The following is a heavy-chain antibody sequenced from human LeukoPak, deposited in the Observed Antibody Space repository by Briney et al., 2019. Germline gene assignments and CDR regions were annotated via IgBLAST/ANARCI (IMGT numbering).Heavy chain of an antibody. V-gene: IGHV3-23*01. CDR3: AKSRGESRGASNY. CDR2: ISGSGGST. CDR1: GFTFSSYA. D-gene: IGHD1-26*01. Sequence: GGSLRLSCAASGFTFSSYAMSWVRQAPGKGLEWVSAISGSGGSTYYADSVKVRFTISRDSSKNTLYLQMNSLRAEDTAVYYCAKSRGESRGASNYWGQGTLVTVSS. J-gene: IGHJ4*02.